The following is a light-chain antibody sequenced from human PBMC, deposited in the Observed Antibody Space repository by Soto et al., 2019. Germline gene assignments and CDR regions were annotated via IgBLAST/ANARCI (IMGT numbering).Light chain of an antibody. CDR1: PSVSSRY. V-gene: IGKV3-20*01. Sequence: EIVLTQSPGTLSLSPGERATLSCRASPSVSSRYSAWYQQKPGQAPRVLIYGASSRATGIPDRFSGSVSETDFNLTIRRLEPEDLALYYCQQYGISPMYTLGLGTMVESK. CDR2: GAS. CDR3: QQYGISPMYT. J-gene: IGKJ2*01.